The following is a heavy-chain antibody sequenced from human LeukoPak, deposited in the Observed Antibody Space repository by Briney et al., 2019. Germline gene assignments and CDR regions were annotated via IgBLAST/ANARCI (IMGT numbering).Heavy chain of an antibody. CDR1: GFTFSTYE. D-gene: IGHD2-2*01. J-gene: IGHJ3*02. V-gene: IGHV3-48*03. CDR2: ISGSGNTI. CDR3: ARPWQDIVVVPAEEDAFDI. Sequence: GGSLRLSCAASGFTFSTYEMNWVRQAPGKGLEWVSYISGSGNTIYYADSLKGRFTISRDNAKNSLYLQMNSLRAEDTAVYYCARPWQDIVVVPAEEDAFDIWGQGTMVTVSS.